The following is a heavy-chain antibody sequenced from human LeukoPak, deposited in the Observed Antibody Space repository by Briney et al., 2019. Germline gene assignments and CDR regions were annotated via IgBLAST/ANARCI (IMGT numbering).Heavy chain of an antibody. V-gene: IGHV4-39*07. CDR3: ARSRGWWALDY. J-gene: IGHJ4*02. Sequence: SETLSLTCAVSGVSIGSYSCHWIRQSPGKGLEDVAAIDSYGTTYYNPSLRSRLNIAVDPSKNQCSLRLNSVTAADTAVYYCARSRGWWALDYWGPGTLVAVSS. D-gene: IGHD2-8*02. CDR2: IDSYGTT. CDR1: GVSIGSYS.